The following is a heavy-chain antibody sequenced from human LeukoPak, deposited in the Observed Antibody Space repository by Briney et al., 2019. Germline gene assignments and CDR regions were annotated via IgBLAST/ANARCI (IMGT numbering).Heavy chain of an antibody. J-gene: IGHJ5*02. CDR1: GGSISSYY. V-gene: IGHV4-59*01. CDR3: ARDRDFWSGYGLDP. CDR2: IYYSGST. D-gene: IGHD3-3*01. Sequence: SETLSLTCTVSGGSISSYYWSWIRQPPGKGLEWIGYIYYSGSTNYNPSLKSRVTISVDTSKNQFSLELSSVTAADTAVYYCARDRDFWSGYGLDPWGQGTLVTVSS.